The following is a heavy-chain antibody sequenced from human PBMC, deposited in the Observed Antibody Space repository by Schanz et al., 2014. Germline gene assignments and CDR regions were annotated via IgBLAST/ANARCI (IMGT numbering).Heavy chain of an antibody. J-gene: IGHJ4*02. Sequence: EVQVVESGGGLVRPGGSLRLSCSGFTVSAYSANWVRPAPGKGLEWVSSISSSGGHIYYADSVKGRFTITRDNSRNTLFLQMESLRPEDTAVYHCAKERDITGWNHGDYWGQGTLVTVSS. D-gene: IGHD6-19*01. CDR2: ISSSGGHI. CDR1: GFTVSAYS. V-gene: IGHV3-21*02. CDR3: AKERDITGWNHGDY.